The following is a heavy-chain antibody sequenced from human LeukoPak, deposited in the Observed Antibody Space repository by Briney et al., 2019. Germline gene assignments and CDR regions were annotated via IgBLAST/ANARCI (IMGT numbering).Heavy chain of an antibody. Sequence: SETLSLTCTVSGGSISSGDYYWSWIRQHPGKGLEWTGYIHYSGSTYYNPSLKSRVTISVDTSKKQFSLKLSSVTAADTAVYYCARVGVAAKSSRYFDYWGQGTLVTVSS. CDR2: IHYSGST. CDR1: GGSISSGDYY. V-gene: IGHV4-31*03. D-gene: IGHD2-15*01. CDR3: ARVGVAAKSSRYFDY. J-gene: IGHJ4*02.